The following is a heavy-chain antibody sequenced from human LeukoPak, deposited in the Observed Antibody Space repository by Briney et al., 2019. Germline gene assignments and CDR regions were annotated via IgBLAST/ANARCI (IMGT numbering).Heavy chain of an antibody. CDR3: ARDGGSGWSINYYYGMDV. V-gene: IGHV1-18*01. D-gene: IGHD6-19*01. Sequence: ASVKISCKASGYTFTSYGISWVRQAPGQGLEWMGRISAYNGNTNYAQKLQGRVTMTTDTSTSTAYMELRSLRSDYTAVYYCARDGGSGWSINYYYGMDVWGQGTTVTVSS. CDR2: ISAYNGNT. CDR1: GYTFTSYG. J-gene: IGHJ6*02.